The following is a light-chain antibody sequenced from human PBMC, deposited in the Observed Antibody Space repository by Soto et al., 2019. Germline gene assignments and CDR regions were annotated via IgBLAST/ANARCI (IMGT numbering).Light chain of an antibody. CDR1: QGISSY. Sequence: DIQLTQSPSFLSASVGDRVTITCRASQGISSYLAWYQQKPGKAPKLLIYAASTLPSGVPSRFSGRGSGTEFTRTLTSLQPEDVEDYYYQQLNSFGGGPKVEIK. J-gene: IGKJ4*01. CDR2: AAS. CDR3: QQLNS. V-gene: IGKV1-9*01.